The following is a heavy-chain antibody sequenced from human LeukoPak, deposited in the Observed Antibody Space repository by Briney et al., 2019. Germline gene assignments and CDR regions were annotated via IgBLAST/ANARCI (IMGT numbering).Heavy chain of an antibody. D-gene: IGHD7-27*01. V-gene: IGHV3-74*01. J-gene: IGHJ4*02. CDR3: ASDYWGPAH. Sequence: GGSLRLSRAASGFTFSSSWMHWVRQVPGKGLVWVSRVKGDETTTGYADSVKGRFTISRDNAKNTLYLQMHSLRVEDTAVYYCASDYWGPAHWGQGTLVTVSS. CDR1: GFTFSSSW. CDR2: VKGDETTT.